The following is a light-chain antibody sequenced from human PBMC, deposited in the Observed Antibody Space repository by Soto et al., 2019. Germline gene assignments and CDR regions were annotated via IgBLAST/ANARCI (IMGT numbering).Light chain of an antibody. CDR3: QKYNNSPPE. V-gene: IGKV3D-15*01. Sequence: EVGMTQSPATLSVSPGESATLSCRASHSINSKLAWYQQKPGQAPRLLISGASVRASGIPARFSGSESETEFTLTISSLQSEDFAVYYCQKYNNSPPEFGPGTKV. CDR2: GAS. CDR1: HSINSK. J-gene: IGKJ1*01.